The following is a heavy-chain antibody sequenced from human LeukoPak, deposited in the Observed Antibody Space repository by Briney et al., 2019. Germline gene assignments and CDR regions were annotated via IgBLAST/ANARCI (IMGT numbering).Heavy chain of an antibody. CDR1: GFTFSSYA. CDR2: ITGSGGRT. V-gene: IGHV3-23*01. D-gene: IGHD3-22*01. J-gene: IGHJ4*02. CDR3: SKRPQRGSGYHPDY. Sequence: GESLRLSCAASGFTFSSYALTWVRQAPGKGLEWVSAITGSGGRTYYADSVKGRFTISRDNSKNTLHVQLNSLRAEDTAVYYCSKRPQRGSGYHPDYWGKGTLVTVAS.